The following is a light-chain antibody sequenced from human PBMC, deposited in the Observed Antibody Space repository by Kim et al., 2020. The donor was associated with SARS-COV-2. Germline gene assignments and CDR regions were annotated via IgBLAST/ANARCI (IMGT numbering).Light chain of an antibody. CDR1: ILGNKN. J-gene: IGLJ3*02. CDR2: QDN. CDR3: QAWDSSTASWV. V-gene: IGLV3-1*01. Sequence: SYELTQPPSVSVSPGQTASITCSGDILGNKNGSWYQQKPGQSPVLVISQDNKRPSGIPERFSGSNSGNTATLTISGTQAMDEADYYCQAWDSSTASWVFGGGTQLTVL.